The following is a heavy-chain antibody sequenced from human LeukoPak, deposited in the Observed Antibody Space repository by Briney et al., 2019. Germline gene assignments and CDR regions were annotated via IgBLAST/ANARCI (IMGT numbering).Heavy chain of an antibody. V-gene: IGHV4-38-2*02. CDR3: ARVLSDSSGYNFEY. CDR2: IYRTGST. D-gene: IGHD5-18*01. Sequence: SETLSLTCTVSGYSISTGYYWGWIRQPPGKGLQWIGSIYRTGSTYYNPSLKSRVTISVDTSKNQLSLNLNSLTAADTAIYYCARVLSDSSGYNFEYWGQGTLVTVSS. CDR1: GYSISTGYY. J-gene: IGHJ4*02.